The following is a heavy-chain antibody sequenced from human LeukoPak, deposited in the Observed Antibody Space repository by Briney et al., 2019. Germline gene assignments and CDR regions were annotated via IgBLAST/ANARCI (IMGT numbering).Heavy chain of an antibody. CDR3: SRWHGSGSRYAAKHFDY. CDR1: GDTFSTYA. V-gene: IGHV1-69*13. Sequence: SVKVSCKASGDTFSTYAISWVRQVPGQGLEWMGGFMPFLHTLTVAQKFQGRVSITADESTRTAYMDLSSLRSEDTAVYYCSRWHGSGSRYAAKHFDYWGQGTLVIVSS. CDR2: FMPFLHTL. J-gene: IGHJ4*02. D-gene: IGHD3-10*01.